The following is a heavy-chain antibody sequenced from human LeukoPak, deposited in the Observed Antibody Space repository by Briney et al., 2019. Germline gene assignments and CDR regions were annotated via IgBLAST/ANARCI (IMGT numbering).Heavy chain of an antibody. J-gene: IGHJ2*01. CDR3: ARGRGTTMVRGVITNYFDL. D-gene: IGHD3-10*01. Sequence: ASVKVSCRASGYTFTAHYIHWVRQAPGQGLEWMGWIDPNSGGTNYAQKFLGSVTMTGDTSINTAFIELSRLRSDDTAIYYCARGRGTTMVRGVITNYFDLWGRGSLVTVSS. V-gene: IGHV1-2*02. CDR1: GYTFTAHY. CDR2: IDPNSGGT.